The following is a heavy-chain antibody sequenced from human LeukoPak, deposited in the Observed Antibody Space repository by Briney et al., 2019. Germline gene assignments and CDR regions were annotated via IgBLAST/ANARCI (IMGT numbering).Heavy chain of an antibody. Sequence: PGGPLRLSGAASGFTFSSYAMSWVRQAPGKGLEWVSSISGGGGSTYYADSVKGRFTISRDNSKNTLYLQMNGLRAEDTAVYSCAKDPVGQVRGVISGTFDYWGQGTLVTVSS. CDR3: AKDPVGQVRGVISGTFDY. J-gene: IGHJ4*02. CDR2: ISGGGGST. V-gene: IGHV3-23*01. CDR1: GFTFSSYA. D-gene: IGHD3-10*01.